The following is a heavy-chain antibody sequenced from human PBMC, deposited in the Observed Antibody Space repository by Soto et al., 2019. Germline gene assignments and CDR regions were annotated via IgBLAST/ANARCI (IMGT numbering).Heavy chain of an antibody. Sequence: QVQLVESGGCVVQPGRSLRLSCAASGFTFSSYGMHWVRQAPGKGLEWVAVISYDGSNKYYADSVKGRFTISRDNSKNTLYLQMNSLRAEDTAVYYCAKGGWLVPVHYFDYWGQGTLVTVSS. CDR2: ISYDGSNK. CDR3: AKGGWLVPVHYFDY. D-gene: IGHD6-19*01. CDR1: GFTFSSYG. J-gene: IGHJ4*02. V-gene: IGHV3-30*18.